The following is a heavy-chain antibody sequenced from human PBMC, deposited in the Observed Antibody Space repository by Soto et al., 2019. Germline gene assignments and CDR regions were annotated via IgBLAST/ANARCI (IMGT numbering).Heavy chain of an antibody. Sequence: GGSLRLSCAASGFTFSSYAMSWVRQAPGKGLEWVSAISGSGGSTYYADPVKGRFTISRENSKNTWYLQMNSLRAEDTAVYYCAKAHCSGGSFPYYYYYYMDVWGKGTTVTVSS. CDR3: AKAHCSGGSFPYYYYYYMDV. CDR2: ISGSGGST. V-gene: IGHV3-23*01. J-gene: IGHJ6*03. D-gene: IGHD2-15*01. CDR1: GFTFSSYA.